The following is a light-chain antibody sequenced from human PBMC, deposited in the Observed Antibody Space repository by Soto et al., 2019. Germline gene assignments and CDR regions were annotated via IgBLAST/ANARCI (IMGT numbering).Light chain of an antibody. CDR3: QQCSNWPLT. J-gene: IGKJ4*01. V-gene: IGKV3-15*01. Sequence: EIVMTQSPATLSVSPGEGATLSCRASQSVSSNLAWYQQKPGQAPRLLIYGASTRATGVPARFSGRGSGTEFTLTISSLQSEDFAIYYCQQCSNWPLTLGGGTKVEIK. CDR2: GAS. CDR1: QSVSSN.